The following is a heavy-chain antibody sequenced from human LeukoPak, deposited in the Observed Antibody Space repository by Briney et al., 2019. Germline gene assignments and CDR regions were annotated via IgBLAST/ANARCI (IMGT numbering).Heavy chain of an antibody. V-gene: IGHV1-46*01. CDR1: GYTFTNYY. D-gene: IGHD5-18*01. Sequence: GASVKVSCKTSGYTFTNYYMHWVRQAPGQGLEWMGIINPSDGSTSYEQKFQGRVTMTRDTSTSTVYMELNSLRSEDTAVYYCARGGPRGETAMVLTYWGQGTTVTVSS. CDR3: ARGGPRGETAMVLTY. J-gene: IGHJ4*02. CDR2: INPSDGST.